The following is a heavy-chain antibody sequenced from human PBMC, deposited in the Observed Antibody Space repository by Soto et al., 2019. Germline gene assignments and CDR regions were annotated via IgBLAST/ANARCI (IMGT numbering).Heavy chain of an antibody. CDR1: GFTFSDYA. CDR3: ARRLLRFGGAHRQRAP. J-gene: IGHJ5*02. Sequence: QVQLVESGGGVVQPGRSVRLSCAASGFTFSDYAFHWVRQAPGKGLEWVAAILYDGSKRYYADSVQGRFTIPRDNSRSTVSLQLASLRAEESVVYYCARRLLRFGGAHRQRAPWGQGTLVTVSS. D-gene: IGHD3-16*01. CDR2: ILYDGSKR. V-gene: IGHV3-30-3*01.